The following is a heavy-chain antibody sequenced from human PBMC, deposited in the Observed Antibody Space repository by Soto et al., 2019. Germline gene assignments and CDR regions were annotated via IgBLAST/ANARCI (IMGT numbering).Heavy chain of an antibody. J-gene: IGHJ4*02. CDR3: ARDPRRYGDYGKGGFDY. CDR2: IYYSGST. D-gene: IGHD4-17*01. Sequence: QVQLQESGPGLVKPSQTLSLTCTVSGGSISSGAYYWSWIRQHPGKGLEWIGYIYYSGSTYYNPSLKSRVTISVDTSKNQFSLKLSSVTAADTAVYYCARDPRRYGDYGKGGFDYWGQGTLVTVSS. CDR1: GGSISSGAYY. V-gene: IGHV4-31*03.